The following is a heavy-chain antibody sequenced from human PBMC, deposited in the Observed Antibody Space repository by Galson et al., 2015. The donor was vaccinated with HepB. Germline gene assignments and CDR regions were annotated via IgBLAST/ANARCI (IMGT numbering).Heavy chain of an antibody. CDR2: IIPVFQTA. Sequence: SVKVSCKASGGTFRSHGISWVRQAPGQGLEWVGGIIPVFQTASYAQKFQGRVTITADLSTTTAYMELSSLRSEDTAVYYCAREDWDGYCGGTSCYGHWFDPWGQGTLVIVSA. CDR3: AREDWDGYCGGTSCYGHWFDP. J-gene: IGHJ5*02. V-gene: IGHV1-69*13. CDR1: GGTFRSHG. D-gene: IGHD2-2*01.